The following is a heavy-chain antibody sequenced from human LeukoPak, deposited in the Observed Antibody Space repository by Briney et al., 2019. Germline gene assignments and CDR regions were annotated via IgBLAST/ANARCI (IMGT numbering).Heavy chain of an antibody. CDR3: ASSSSSSSYSPGVY. J-gene: IGHJ4*02. CDR2: ISYDGSNK. Sequence: PGGSLRLSCAASGFTFTNYGMHWVRQAPGKGLEWVAVISYDGSNKYYADSVKGRFTISRDNSKNTLSLQMNSLRPEDTAVYYCASSSSSSSYSPGVYWGQGTLVTVSS. D-gene: IGHD6-6*01. CDR1: GFTFTNYG. V-gene: IGHV3-30*03.